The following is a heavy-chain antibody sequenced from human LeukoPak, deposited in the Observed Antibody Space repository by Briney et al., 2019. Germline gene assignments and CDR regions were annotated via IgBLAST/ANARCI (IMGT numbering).Heavy chain of an antibody. D-gene: IGHD3-3*01. CDR1: GGSISSSTNW. Sequence: PSETLSLTCAVSGGSISSSTNWWSWVRQPPGKGLEWIAYINYSGSTNYNPSLKSRVTISVDTSKNHFSLTLSSVTAADTAVYYCARFGGPHAFDIWGQGTMVTVSS. J-gene: IGHJ3*02. V-gene: IGHV4-61*03. CDR2: INYSGST. CDR3: ARFGGPHAFDI.